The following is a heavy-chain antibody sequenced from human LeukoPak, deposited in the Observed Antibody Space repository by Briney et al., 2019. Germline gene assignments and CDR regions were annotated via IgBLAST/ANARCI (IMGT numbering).Heavy chain of an antibody. V-gene: IGHV1-2*06. Sequence: GASVKVSCKASGYTFTGYSIHWVRQAPGQGLEWMGQIDPNSGGTKYAQKFKGRVTMTRDTSISTAYMELSSRTSDDAAVFYCARGRSGAYDYGFYFDFWGQGALVTVSS. J-gene: IGHJ4*02. CDR2: IDPNSGGT. D-gene: IGHD5-18*01. CDR1: GYTFTGYS. CDR3: ARGRSGAYDYGFYFDF.